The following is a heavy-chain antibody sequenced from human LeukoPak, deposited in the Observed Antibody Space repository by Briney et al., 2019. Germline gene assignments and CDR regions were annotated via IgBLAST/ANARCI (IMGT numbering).Heavy chain of an antibody. D-gene: IGHD3-22*01. J-gene: IGHJ4*02. V-gene: IGHV3-20*04. CDR3: ASGPGAYDSSGYYSY. Sequence: PGGSLRLSCAASGFTFDDYGMSWVRQAPGKGLDGVSGINWNGGSTGYADSVKGRFTISRDNAKNSLYLQMNSLRAEDTALYYCASGPGAYDSSGYYSYWGQGTLVTVSS. CDR2: INWNGGST. CDR1: GFTFDDYG.